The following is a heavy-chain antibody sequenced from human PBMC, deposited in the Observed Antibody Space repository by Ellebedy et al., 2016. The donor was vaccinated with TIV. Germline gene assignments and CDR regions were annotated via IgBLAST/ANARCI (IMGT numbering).Heavy chain of an antibody. J-gene: IGHJ5*02. D-gene: IGHD3-9*01. CDR1: GGSFSVYY. Sequence: MPSETLSLTCAAYGGSFSVYYWSWIRQPPGKGLQWIGEINDSGTTNYNPFLKSRVTISIDTSKNQFSVKLKSVTTADTAVYYCARGLYYDILSDYHQGWFDPWGQGTLVTVSS. V-gene: IGHV4-34*01. CDR2: INDSGTT. CDR3: ARGLYYDILSDYHQGWFDP.